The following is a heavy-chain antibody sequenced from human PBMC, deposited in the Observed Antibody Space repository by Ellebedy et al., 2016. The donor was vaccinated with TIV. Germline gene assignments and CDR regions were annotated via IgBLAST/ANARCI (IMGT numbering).Heavy chain of an antibody. CDR3: ARDRVREYIYGYERVLDY. CDR1: GGSISSYF. J-gene: IGHJ4*02. V-gene: IGHV4-59*01. D-gene: IGHD5-18*01. Sequence: SETLSLTCTVSGGSISSYFWTWIRQPPGKGLEWIGYVSDSGSTNYNPSLRSRVTISVDMSKNQFSLKLSSVTAADTAIYYCARDRVREYIYGYERVLDYWGQGTRVTVSS. CDR2: VSDSGST.